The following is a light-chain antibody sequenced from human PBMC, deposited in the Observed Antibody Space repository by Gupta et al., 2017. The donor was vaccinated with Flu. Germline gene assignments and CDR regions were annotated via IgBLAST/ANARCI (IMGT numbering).Light chain of an antibody. J-gene: IGKJ1*01. CDR2: WAS. CDR1: QSVLYSSNNNY. V-gene: IGKV4-1*01. CDR3: QQYYSIPRT. Sequence: DIVMTQSPDSLAVSLGERATINCKSSQSVLYSSNNNYLAWYQQKPGQPPKLLIYWASTRESGVPDRFSGSGSGTDFTLTISSLQAEDVAVYYCQQYYSIPRTFGQGTKVEIK.